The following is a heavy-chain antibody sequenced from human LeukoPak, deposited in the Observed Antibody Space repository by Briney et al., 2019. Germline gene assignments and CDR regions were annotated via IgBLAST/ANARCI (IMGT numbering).Heavy chain of an antibody. CDR3: ARDSSKRRYSYGPLRGRVFDI. CDR1: GGTFSSYA. D-gene: IGHD5-18*01. V-gene: IGHV1-69*05. J-gene: IGHJ3*02. CDR2: IIPIFGTA. Sequence: GSSVKVSCKASGGTFSSYAISWVRQAPGQGLEWMGGIIPIFGTANYAQKFQGRVTITTDESTSTAYMELSSLRSEDTAVYYCARDSSKRRYSYGPLRGRVFDIWGQGTMVTVSS.